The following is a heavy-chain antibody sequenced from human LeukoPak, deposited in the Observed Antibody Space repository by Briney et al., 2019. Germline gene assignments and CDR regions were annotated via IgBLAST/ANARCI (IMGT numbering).Heavy chain of an antibody. CDR1: GFTFSSYA. V-gene: IGHV3-23*01. D-gene: IGHD1-7*01. CDR2: ISGNGDSI. CDR3: AKDYVPGTNTPAMDV. Sequence: PGGSLRLSCAASGFTFSSYAMTWVRQAPGKGLEWLSVISGNGDSIYCADSVKGRFTISRDNSKNTLYLQMNNLRADDTAIYYCAKDYVPGTNTPAMDVWGQGTTVTVSS. J-gene: IGHJ6*02.